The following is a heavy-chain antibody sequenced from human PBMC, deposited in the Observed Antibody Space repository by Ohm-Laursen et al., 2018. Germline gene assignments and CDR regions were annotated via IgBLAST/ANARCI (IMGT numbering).Heavy chain of an antibody. J-gene: IGHJ2*01. CDR1: GYTFTSYD. D-gene: IGHD4-17*01. CDR2: MNPNSGNT. V-gene: IGHV1-8*01. CDR3: TREASGDYGYFDL. Sequence: SVKVSCKASGYTFTSYDITWMRQATGQGPEWMGWMNPNSGNTGYAQKFRGRVIMTSDSSISTAYMGLSSLRSEDTAEYYCTREASGDYGYFDLWGRGTLVTVSS.